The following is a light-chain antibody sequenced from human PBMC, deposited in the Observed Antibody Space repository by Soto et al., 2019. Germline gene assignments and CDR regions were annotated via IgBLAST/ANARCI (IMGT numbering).Light chain of an antibody. V-gene: IGKV3-15*01. J-gene: IGKJ1*01. Sequence: EIVLTQSPATLSLSPGERATLSCRASQSVSSDLAWYQQKPGQAPRLLIHGTFTRATGIPARFSGSGSGTEFTLTISTLQAEDVAVYYCQQYLHTPRTFGQGTKVDI. CDR3: QQYLHTPRT. CDR1: QSVSSD. CDR2: GTF.